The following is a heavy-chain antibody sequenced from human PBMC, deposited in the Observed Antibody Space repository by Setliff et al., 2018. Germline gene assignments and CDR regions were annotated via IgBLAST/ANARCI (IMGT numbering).Heavy chain of an antibody. CDR1: GGTFSKYG. J-gene: IGHJ6*03. D-gene: IGHD2-21*02. CDR3: AREEVIVMTVNNYYYYMDV. Sequence: ASVKVSCKASGGTFSKYGISWVRQAPGQGLEWMGGIIPNFRTTSYAQKFQVRVTISTDESTMTAYMELNSLRSEDTAMYYCAREEVIVMTVNNYYYYMDVWGKGTTVTVSS. CDR2: IIPNFRTT. V-gene: IGHV1-69*05.